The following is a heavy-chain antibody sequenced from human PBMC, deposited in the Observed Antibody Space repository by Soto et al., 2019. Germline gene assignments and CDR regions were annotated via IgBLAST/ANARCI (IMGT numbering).Heavy chain of an antibody. CDR2: IYYSGST. J-gene: IGHJ3*02. D-gene: IGHD2-15*01. CDR3: ASLLGGYCSGGSCYQHAFDI. CDR1: GGSISSSSYY. V-gene: IGHV4-39*01. Sequence: SETLSLTCTVSGGSISSSSYYWGWIRQPPGKGLEWIGSIYYSGSTYYNPSLKSRVTRSVDTSKNQFSLKLSSVTAADTAVYYCASLLGGYCSGGSCYQHAFDIWGQGTMVP.